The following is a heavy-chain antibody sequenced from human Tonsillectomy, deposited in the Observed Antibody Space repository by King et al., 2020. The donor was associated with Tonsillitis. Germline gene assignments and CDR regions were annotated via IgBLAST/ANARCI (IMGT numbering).Heavy chain of an antibody. CDR3: AKDHAMLGLPGNYGMDV. Sequence: QVQLVESGGGVVQPGGSLRLSCVASEFTFNNYGMYWVRQAPGKGLEWVAFIRYDGSNKYYGDSVKGRFTISRDDSKNTLYLQMNSLRAEDTAVYYCAKDHAMLGLPGNYGMDVWGQGTTVTVSS. CDR2: IRYDGSNK. V-gene: IGHV3-30*02. D-gene: IGHD2-2*01. CDR1: EFTFNNYG. J-gene: IGHJ6*02.